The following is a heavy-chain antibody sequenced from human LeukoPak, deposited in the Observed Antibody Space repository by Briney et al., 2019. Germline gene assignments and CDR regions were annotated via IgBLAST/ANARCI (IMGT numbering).Heavy chain of an antibody. D-gene: IGHD2-8*01. V-gene: IGHV3-21*01. CDR2: ISSSRSYI. Sequence: PGGSLRLSCAASGFTFSSYSMNWVRQAPGKGLEWVSSISSSRSYIYYADSVKGRFPISRDNAKNSLYLQMNSLRAEDTAVYYCAREDAIAPYYYYGMDVWGKGTTVTVSS. CDR1: GFTFSSYS. J-gene: IGHJ6*04. CDR3: AREDAIAPYYYYGMDV.